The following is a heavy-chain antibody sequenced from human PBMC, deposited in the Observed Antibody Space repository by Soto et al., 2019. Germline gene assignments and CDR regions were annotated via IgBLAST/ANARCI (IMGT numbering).Heavy chain of an antibody. CDR2: ISYDGSNK. V-gene: IGHV3-30*18. Sequence: QVQLVESGGGVVQPGRSLRLSCAASGFTFSSYGIHWVRQAPGKGLEWVAVISYDGSNKYYADSVKGRFTISRDNSKNTLYLQMNSLRAEDTAVYYCAKDRRPDYYYGMDVWGQRTTVTVSS. D-gene: IGHD6-25*01. CDR1: GFTFSSYG. CDR3: AKDRRPDYYYGMDV. J-gene: IGHJ6*02.